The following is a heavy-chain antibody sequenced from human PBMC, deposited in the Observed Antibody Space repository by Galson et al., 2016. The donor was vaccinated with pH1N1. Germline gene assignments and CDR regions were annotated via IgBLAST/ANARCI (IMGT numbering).Heavy chain of an antibody. J-gene: IGHJ4*02. V-gene: IGHV1-46*01. CDR3: ARRYYFDY. Sequence: SVKVSCKASGYSVIRYYMHWIRQAPGQGLEWMGIIDPSDGTTTYSQKFQDRISLTRDTSTNSVYMKLNNLRPGDSATYFCARRYYFDYWGQGTLVTVSS. CDR1: GYSVIRYY. CDR2: IDPSDGTT.